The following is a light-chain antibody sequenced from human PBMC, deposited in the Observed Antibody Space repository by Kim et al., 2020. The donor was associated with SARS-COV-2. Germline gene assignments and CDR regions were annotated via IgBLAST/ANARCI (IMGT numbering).Light chain of an antibody. CDR1: SGSIDDNY. J-gene: IGLJ2*01. V-gene: IGLV6-57*03. CDR2: EDD. Sequence: GKTVTISCTRSSGSIDDNYVQWYQQRPGGVPTAVIYEDDQRPSGVSDRFSGSIDNSSNSASLTISGVRTEDEADYYCQSYNRDNVLFGGGTQLTVL. CDR3: QSYNRDNVL.